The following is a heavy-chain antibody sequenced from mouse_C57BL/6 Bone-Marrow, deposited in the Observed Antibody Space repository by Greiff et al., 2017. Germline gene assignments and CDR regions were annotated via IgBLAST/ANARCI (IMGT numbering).Heavy chain of an antibody. D-gene: IGHD4-1*01. V-gene: IGHV5-4*03. J-gene: IGHJ2*01. CDR3: ARGANWDY. CDR2: ISDGGSYT. CDR1: GFTFSSYA. Sequence: EVKLMESGGGLVKPGGSLKLSCAASGFTFSSYAMSWVRQTPEKRLEWVATISDGGSYTYYPDNVKGRFTISRDNAKNNLYLQMSHLKSEDTAMYYCARGANWDYWGQGTTLTVSS.